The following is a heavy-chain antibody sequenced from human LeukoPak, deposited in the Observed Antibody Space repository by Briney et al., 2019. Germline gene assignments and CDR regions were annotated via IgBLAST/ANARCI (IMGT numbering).Heavy chain of an antibody. CDR1: GYTFTSYY. CDR3: ARDNSGEDTGWWFDP. CDR2: INPSGGST. D-gene: IGHD3-10*01. V-gene: IGHV1-46*01. J-gene: IGHJ5*02. Sequence: ASVKVSCKASGYTFTSYYMHWVRQAPGQGLEWMGIINPSGGSTSYAQKFQGRVTMTRDMSTSTVYMELRSLRSEDTAVYYCARDNSGEDTGWWFDPWGQGTLVTVSS.